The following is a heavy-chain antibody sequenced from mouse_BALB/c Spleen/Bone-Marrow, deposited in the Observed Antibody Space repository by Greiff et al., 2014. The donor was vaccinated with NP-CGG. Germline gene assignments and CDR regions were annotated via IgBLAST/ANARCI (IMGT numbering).Heavy chain of an antibody. D-gene: IGHD1-1*01. CDR1: GFNIKDTY. CDR2: IDPASGNT. V-gene: IGHV14-3*02. Sequence: SGAELVKPGASVKLSCTASGFNIKDTYMHRVKQRPEQGLEWIGRIDPASGNTKFDPKFQGKATIASDTSSNTAYLQLSSLTSEDTAVYYCAAYYYVSSYGFAYWGQGTLVTVSA. CDR3: AAYYYVSSYGFAY. J-gene: IGHJ3*01.